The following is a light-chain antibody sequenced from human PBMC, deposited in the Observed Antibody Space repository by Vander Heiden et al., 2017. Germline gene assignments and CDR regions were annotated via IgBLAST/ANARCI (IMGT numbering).Light chain of an antibody. CDR3: SAYTSSHTLV. CDR2: DVS. J-gene: IGLJ3*02. Sequence: QSALPQPASVSGSPGQSITISCTGTSSDVGGYNYVSWYQQRQGKAPELMIYDVSTRPSGVSNRFSGSKSGNTASLTISGLQAEDEADYYCSAYTSSHTLVFGGGTKLTVL. CDR1: SSDVGGYNY. V-gene: IGLV2-14*03.